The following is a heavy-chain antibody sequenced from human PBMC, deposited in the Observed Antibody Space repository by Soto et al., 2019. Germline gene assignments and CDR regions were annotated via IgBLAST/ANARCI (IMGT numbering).Heavy chain of an antibody. CDR2: IIPIFGTA. CDR3: ATTPVTPYWGARYYYGMDV. Sequence: QVQLVQSGAEVKKPGSSVKVSCKASGGTFSSYAISWVRQAPGQGLEWMGGIIPIFGTANYAQKFQGRVTITADESTSTAYMELSSLRSEDTAVYYCATTPVTPYWGARYYYGMDVWGQGTTVTVSS. V-gene: IGHV1-69*12. J-gene: IGHJ6*02. D-gene: IGHD7-27*01. CDR1: GGTFSSYA.